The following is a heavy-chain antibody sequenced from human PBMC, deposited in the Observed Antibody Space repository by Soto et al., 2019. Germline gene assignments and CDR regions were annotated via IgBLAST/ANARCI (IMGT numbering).Heavy chain of an antibody. Sequence: QVQLVQSGAEVKKPGASVKVSCKASGYTFTSYYMHWVRQAPGQGLEWMGIINPSGGSTSYAQKFQGRVTMTRDTYTSTVYMELSRLRSEDTAVYYCARDVGGYCTNGVCYLDYWGQGTLVTVSS. CDR3: ARDVGGYCTNGVCYLDY. D-gene: IGHD2-8*01. J-gene: IGHJ4*02. V-gene: IGHV1-46*01. CDR2: INPSGGST. CDR1: GYTFTSYY.